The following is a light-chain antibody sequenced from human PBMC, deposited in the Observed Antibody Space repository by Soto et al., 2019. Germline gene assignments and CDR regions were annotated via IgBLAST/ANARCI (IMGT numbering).Light chain of an antibody. CDR3: QQRSNLRPSLT. CDR2: DAS. V-gene: IGKV3-11*01. J-gene: IGKJ4*01. CDR1: QSVSSY. Sequence: EIVLTQSPATLSLSPGERATLSCRASQSVSSYLACYQQKPGQAPRLLIYDASNRATGIPARFSGSGSGPDFTITISSLEHEDFAVYYCQQRSNLRPSLTFGGGNKVEIK.